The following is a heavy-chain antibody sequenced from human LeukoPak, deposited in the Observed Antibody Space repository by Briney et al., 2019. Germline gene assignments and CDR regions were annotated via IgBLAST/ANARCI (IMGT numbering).Heavy chain of an antibody. J-gene: IGHJ4*02. CDR1: GFTFSSYA. CDR2: ISTGSSSI. D-gene: IGHD1-1*01. V-gene: IGHV3-48*01. CDR3: ARQSAWSDPLDY. Sequence: GGSLRLSCAASGFTFSSYAMNWVRQAPGKGLEWVSHISTGSSSIYYADSVKGRFTISRDNAKNSLYLQMNSLRAEDTAVYYCARQSAWSDPLDYWGQGILVTVSS.